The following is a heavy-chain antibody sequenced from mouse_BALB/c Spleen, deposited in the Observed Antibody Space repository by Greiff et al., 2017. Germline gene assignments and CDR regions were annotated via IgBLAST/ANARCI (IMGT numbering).Heavy chain of an antibody. J-gene: IGHJ3*01. Sequence: VQLQQSGAELVRPGSSVKISCKASGYAFSSYWMNWVKQRPGQGLEWIGQIYPGDGDTNYNGKFKGKATLTADKSSSTAYMQLSSLTSEDSAVYFCAREGVYDGYYWFAYWGQGTLVTVSA. V-gene: IGHV1-80*01. CDR2: IYPGDGDT. D-gene: IGHD2-3*01. CDR1: GYAFSSYW. CDR3: AREGVYDGYYWFAY.